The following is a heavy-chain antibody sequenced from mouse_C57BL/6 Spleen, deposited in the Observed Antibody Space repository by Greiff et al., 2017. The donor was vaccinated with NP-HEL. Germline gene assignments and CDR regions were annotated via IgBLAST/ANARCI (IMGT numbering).Heavy chain of an antibody. J-gene: IGHJ3*01. CDR1: GYAFSSYW. D-gene: IGHD2-4*01. CDR3: ARSGGLEGRFAY. Sequence: QVQLKESGAELVKPGASVKISCKASGYAFSSYWMNWVKQRPGKGLEWIGQIYPGDGDTNYNGKFKGKATLTADKSSSTAYMQLSSLTSEDSAVYFCARSGGLEGRFAYWGQGTLVTVSA. CDR2: IYPGDGDT. V-gene: IGHV1-80*01.